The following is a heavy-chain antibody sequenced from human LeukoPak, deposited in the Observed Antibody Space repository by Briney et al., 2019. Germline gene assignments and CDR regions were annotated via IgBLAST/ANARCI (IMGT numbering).Heavy chain of an antibody. V-gene: IGHV3-21*01. D-gene: IGHD4-17*01. CDR1: GFTFSSYS. J-gene: IGHJ6*02. Sequence: PGGSLGLSCAASGFTFSSYSMNWVRQAPGKGLEWVSSISSSSSYIYYADSVKGRFTISRDNAKNSLYLQMNSLRAEDTAVYYCARERATVTPYYYYYGMDVWGQGTTVTVSS. CDR3: ARERATVTPYYYYYGMDV. CDR2: ISSSSSYI.